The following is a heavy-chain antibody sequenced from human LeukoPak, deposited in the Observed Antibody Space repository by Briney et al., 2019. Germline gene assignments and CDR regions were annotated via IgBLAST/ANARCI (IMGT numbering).Heavy chain of an antibody. V-gene: IGHV4-39*07. D-gene: IGHD2/OR15-2a*01. CDR2: IYYSGST. CDR1: GGSISSSSYY. CDR3: ASSGPSDRIRNDAFDI. J-gene: IGHJ3*02. Sequence: SETLTLTCTVSGGSISSSSYYWGWIRQPPGKGLEWIESIYYSGSTYYNPSLKSRVTISVDTSKNQFSLKLSSVTAADTAVYYCASSGPSDRIRNDAFDIWGQGTMVTVSS.